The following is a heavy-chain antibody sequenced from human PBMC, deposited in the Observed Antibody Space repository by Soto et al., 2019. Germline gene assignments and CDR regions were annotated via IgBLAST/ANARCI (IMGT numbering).Heavy chain of an antibody. CDR1: WYNFTNYW. V-gene: IGHV5-51*01. CDR2: IYPEDSET. CDR3: TSWFDP. D-gene: IGHD1-7*01. Sequence: PWESLKVSCKGLWYNFTNYWIGWVRQMPGKDLEWIGIIYPEDSETRYSPSFQGLVTISVDKSISTAADTAVYYCAREVGITGTTSWFDPWGQGTLVTVSS. J-gene: IGHJ5*02.